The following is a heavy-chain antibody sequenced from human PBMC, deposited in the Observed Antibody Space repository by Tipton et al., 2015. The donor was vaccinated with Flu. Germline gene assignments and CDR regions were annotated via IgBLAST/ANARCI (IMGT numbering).Heavy chain of an antibody. CDR3: AGGVGPQIMVTGGLDV. CDR1: GGSIRSSTDF. V-gene: IGHV4-39*07. CDR2: SNCTRST. Sequence: LRLSCTVSGGSIRSSTDFWAWIRQSPGKGLEWIGTSNCTRSTYYNVSLKSRVTISVDTSKNQFSLKRSPVTAADPAVYYCAGGVGPQIMVTGGLDVWGPGLTVTVSS. J-gene: IGHJ6*02. D-gene: IGHD2-21*02.